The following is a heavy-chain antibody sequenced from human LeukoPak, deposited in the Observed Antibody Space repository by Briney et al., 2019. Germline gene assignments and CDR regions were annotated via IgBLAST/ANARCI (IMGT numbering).Heavy chain of an antibody. CDR2: IYYSGST. V-gene: IGHV4-59*08. CDR1: GGSISSYY. Sequence: SETLSLTCTVSGGSISSYYWSWIRQPPGKGLEWIGYIYYSGSTNYNPSPKSRVTISVDTSKNQFSLKLSSVTAADTAVYYCARQPYGSGSYARFDPWGQGTLVTVSS. CDR3: ARQPYGSGSYARFDP. J-gene: IGHJ5*02. D-gene: IGHD3-10*01.